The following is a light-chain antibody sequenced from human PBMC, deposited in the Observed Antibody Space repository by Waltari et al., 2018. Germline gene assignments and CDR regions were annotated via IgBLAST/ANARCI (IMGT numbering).Light chain of an antibody. CDR2: SAS. V-gene: IGKV1-39*01. Sequence: DIQMTQSPSSPSASVGDRVTLTCRASQSISTYLNWYQQKPGIAPKLLIYSASSLHSGVPSRFSGSGSVTDFTLTITNLQPEDFATYYCQQSYTPLYTFGQGTKLDIK. J-gene: IGKJ2*01. CDR3: QQSYTPLYT. CDR1: QSISTY.